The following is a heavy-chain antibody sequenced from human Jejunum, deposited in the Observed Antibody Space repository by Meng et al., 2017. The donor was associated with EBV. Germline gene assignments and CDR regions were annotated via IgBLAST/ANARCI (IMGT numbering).Heavy chain of an antibody. CDR1: GYTFTNYP. CDR2: INPGNGET. Sequence: QVQLLQSGAGVKKPGASVKLSCKASGYTFTNYPIHWVRQAPGQRPEWMGCINPGNGETEFSQKFQGRVTITRDTSATTAYMELTSLRSEDTAVYYCASRPGFNIGPFDYWGQGTLVTVSS. J-gene: IGHJ4*02. D-gene: IGHD3/OR15-3a*01. V-gene: IGHV1-3*01. CDR3: ASRPGFNIGPFDY.